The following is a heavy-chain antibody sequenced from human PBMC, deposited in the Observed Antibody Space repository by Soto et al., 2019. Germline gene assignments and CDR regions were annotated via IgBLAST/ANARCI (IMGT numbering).Heavy chain of an antibody. V-gene: IGHV4-59*01. D-gene: IGHD4-17*01. Sequence: SETLSLTCTVSGGSISSYYWSWIRQPPGKGLEWIGYIYYSGSTNYNPSLKSRVTISVDTSKNQFSLKLSSVTAADTAVYYCARVGDYGDYPLMYWGQGTLVTVSS. J-gene: IGHJ4*02. CDR2: IYYSGST. CDR3: ARVGDYGDYPLMY. CDR1: GGSISSYY.